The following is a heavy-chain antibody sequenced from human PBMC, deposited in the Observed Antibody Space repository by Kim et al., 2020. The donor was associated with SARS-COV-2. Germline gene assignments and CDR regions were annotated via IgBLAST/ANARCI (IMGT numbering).Heavy chain of an antibody. CDR3: AISNPFWSAFDI. V-gene: IGHV5-51*01. D-gene: IGHD3-3*01. J-gene: IGHJ3*02. Sequence: TYSPSVQAQVTISADKSISTAYLQWSSLKASDTAMYYCAISNPFWSAFDIWGQGTMVTVSS.